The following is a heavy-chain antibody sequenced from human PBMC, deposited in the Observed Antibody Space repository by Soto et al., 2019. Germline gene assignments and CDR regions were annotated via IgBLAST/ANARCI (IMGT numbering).Heavy chain of an antibody. J-gene: IGHJ5*02. Sequence: SETLSLTCSVSGGSVTNRDYYWGWIRQPPGRGLEWIGYLYFGGKTYYNPSLKSRVTILLGTSTSQFSLKVSSVTAADTAVYYCARDLTISSTDGPLDPWGHGTLVTVSS. CDR2: LYFGGKT. CDR3: ARDLTISSTDGPLDP. V-gene: IGHV4-61*08. D-gene: IGHD1-1*01. CDR1: GGSVTNRDYY.